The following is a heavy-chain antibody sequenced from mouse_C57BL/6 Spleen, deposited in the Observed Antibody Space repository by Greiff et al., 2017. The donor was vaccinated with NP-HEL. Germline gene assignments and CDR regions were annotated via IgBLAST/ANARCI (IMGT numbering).Heavy chain of an antibody. J-gene: IGHJ2*01. D-gene: IGHD3-2*02. CDR1: GYAFSSYW. CDR2: IYPGDGDT. V-gene: IGHV1-80*01. Sequence: VKLQESGAELVKPGASVKISCKASGYAFSSYWMNWVKQRPGKGLEWIGQIYPGDGDTNYNGKFKGKATLTADKSSSTAYMQLSSLTSEDSAVYFCAVDSSGYVLDYWGQGTTLTVSS. CDR3: AVDSSGYVLDY.